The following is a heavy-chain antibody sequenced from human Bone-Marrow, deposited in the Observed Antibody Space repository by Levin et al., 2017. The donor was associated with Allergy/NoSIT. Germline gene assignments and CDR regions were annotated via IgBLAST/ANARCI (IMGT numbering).Heavy chain of an antibody. CDR2: ITWNSGNM. J-gene: IGHJ5*01. CDR1: GFTFDDFA. Sequence: PGGSLRLSCAASGFTFDDFAMHWVRQSPGKGLEWVSGITWNSGNMDYADSVKGRFTISRDNARNSLYLQMNSLRAEDTALYFCAKDIEGFSTSLDSWGQGTLVTVSS. CDR3: AKDIEGFSTSLDS. V-gene: IGHV3-9*01. D-gene: IGHD3-3*02.